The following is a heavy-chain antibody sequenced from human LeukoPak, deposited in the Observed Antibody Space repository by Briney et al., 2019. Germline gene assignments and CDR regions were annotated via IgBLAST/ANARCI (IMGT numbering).Heavy chain of an antibody. Sequence: ASVKVSCKASGYTFTRNDINWVRQAPGQGLEWMGWMNPNSGKTVYAQKFRGRVTMARNTSISTAYMELSSLRSDDTAVYYCARGRLATIGEFWVYWGQGTLVTVSS. CDR2: MNPNSGKT. J-gene: IGHJ4*02. CDR1: GYTFTRND. CDR3: ARGRLATIGEFWVY. V-gene: IGHV1-8*01. D-gene: IGHD5-12*01.